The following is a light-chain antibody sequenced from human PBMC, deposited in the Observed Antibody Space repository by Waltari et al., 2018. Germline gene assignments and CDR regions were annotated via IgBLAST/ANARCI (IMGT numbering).Light chain of an antibody. J-gene: IGLJ3*02. V-gene: IGLV3-21*04. CDR3: QAWDSRSDHRV. CDR2: YNS. CDR1: NIGVKS. Sequence: SYVLPQPPSMSVAPGKTARITCGGNNIGVKSVHWYQQKPGQAPLLVIYYNSDRPSGIPERFSGSNSENTATLTINRVEAGDEADYYCQAWDSRSDHRVFGGGTKLTVL.